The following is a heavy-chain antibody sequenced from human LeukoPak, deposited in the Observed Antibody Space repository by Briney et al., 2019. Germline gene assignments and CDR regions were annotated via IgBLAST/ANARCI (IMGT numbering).Heavy chain of an antibody. CDR2: INPNSGGT. CDR3: ASPRTYYYDSSGYDFDY. V-gene: IGHV1-2*02. J-gene: IGHJ4*02. D-gene: IGHD3-22*01. CDR1: GYTFTGYY. Sequence: ASVKVSCKASGYTFTGYYMRWVRQAPGQGLEWMGWINPNSGGTNYAQKFQGRVTMTRDTSISTAYMELSRLRSDDTAVYYCASPRTYYYDSSGYDFDYWGQGTLVTVSS.